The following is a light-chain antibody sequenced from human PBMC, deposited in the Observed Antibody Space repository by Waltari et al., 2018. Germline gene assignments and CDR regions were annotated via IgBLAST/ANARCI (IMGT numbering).Light chain of an antibody. V-gene: IGKV4-1*01. Sequence: DIVMTQSPDSLGVSLGERATIHCKSSQSVLYSSNNKNYLSWYQQKPGQPPKMIIYWASTRESGVPDRFSVSGSGTDFTLTISSLQAEDVAVYYCLQTYVSPYTFGQGTNLEI. CDR1: QSVLYSSNNKNY. CDR2: WAS. CDR3: LQTYVSPYT. J-gene: IGKJ2*01.